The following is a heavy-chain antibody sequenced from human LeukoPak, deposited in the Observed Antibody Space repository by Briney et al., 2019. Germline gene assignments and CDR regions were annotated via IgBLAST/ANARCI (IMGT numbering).Heavy chain of an antibody. D-gene: IGHD3-10*01. J-gene: IGHJ6*02. V-gene: IGHV3-30*04. CDR1: GFSLSSYA. CDR2: ISYDGSNK. CDR3: ARDMGSTLHPLVFYGMDV. Sequence: GGSLRLSCAASGFSLSSYAMHWVRQAPGKGLEWVAMISYDGSNKYHADYVKGRITISRDNSKNTLYLQMNSLRAEDTAGYYCARDMGSTLHPLVFYGMDVWGQGTTVIVSS.